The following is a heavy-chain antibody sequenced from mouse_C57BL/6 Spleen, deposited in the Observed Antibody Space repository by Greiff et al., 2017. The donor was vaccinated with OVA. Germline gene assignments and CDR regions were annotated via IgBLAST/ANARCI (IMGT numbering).Heavy chain of an antibody. Sequence: QVQLQQPGAELVKPGASVKLSCKASGYTFTSYWMQWVKQRPGQGLEWIGEIDPSDSYTNYNQKFKGKATLTVDTSSSTAYMQLSSLTSEDSAGYYWARRGGWDVYYAMDYWGQGTSVTVSS. CDR1: GYTFTSYW. CDR2: IDPSDSYT. V-gene: IGHV1-50*01. D-gene: IGHD4-1*01. J-gene: IGHJ4*01. CDR3: ARRGGWDVYYAMDY.